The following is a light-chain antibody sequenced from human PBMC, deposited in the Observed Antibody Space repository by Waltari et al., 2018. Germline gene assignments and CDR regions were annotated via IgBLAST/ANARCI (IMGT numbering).Light chain of an antibody. V-gene: IGLV3-21*02. J-gene: IGLJ2*01. Sequence: SYVLTQPPSVSVAPGQTARTTCWGVNIWKQSVPWYQQRPGQDPILVFSDTSDRPSGVPDRFSGSKFGNTATLTISRVEGGDEADYYCQVWDDTSDHPGVFGGGTKVTVL. CDR2: DTS. CDR3: QVWDDTSDHPGV. CDR1: NIWKQS.